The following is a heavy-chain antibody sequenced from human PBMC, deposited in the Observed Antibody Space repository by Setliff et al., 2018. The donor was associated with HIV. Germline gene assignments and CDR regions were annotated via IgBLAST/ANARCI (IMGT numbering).Heavy chain of an antibody. Sequence: TGGSLRLSCAASGFTFSSAWMGWVRQAPAKGLEWVANISPDGSATYYVDSVKGRFVIYRDSVRNVLYLQMKSLRVEDTALYYCVRDQLRVPERWDFDFWGQGTLVTVSS. CDR1: GFTFSSAW. D-gene: IGHD1-26*01. J-gene: IGHJ4*02. V-gene: IGHV3-7*01. CDR3: VRDQLRVPERWDFDF. CDR2: ISPDGSAT.